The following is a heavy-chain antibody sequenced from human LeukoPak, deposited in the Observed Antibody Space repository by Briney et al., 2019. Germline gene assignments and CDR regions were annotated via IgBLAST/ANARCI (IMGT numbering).Heavy chain of an antibody. Sequence: EASVKVSCKASGGTFSSYAISWVRQAPGQGLGWMGGIIPIFGTANYAQKFQGRVTITADESTSTAYMELSSLRSEDTAVYYCAGHEWELQHYFDYWGQGTLVTVSS. CDR3: AGHEWELQHYFDY. CDR2: IIPIFGTA. CDR1: GGTFSSYA. V-gene: IGHV1-69*13. J-gene: IGHJ4*02. D-gene: IGHD1-26*01.